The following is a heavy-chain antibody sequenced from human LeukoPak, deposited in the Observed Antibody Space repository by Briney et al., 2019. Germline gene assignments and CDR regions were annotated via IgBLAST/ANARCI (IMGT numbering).Heavy chain of an antibody. Sequence: PSETLSLTCNVSSDYITTTNYYWAWIRQPPGKGLEWIASVFYSGTTYYNPSLKSRVVISMDTSRKQISLRLSSVTATDTAIYYCARRSRLYKHETTGYHDSWGQGTLVTVSS. CDR1: SDYITTTNYY. V-gene: IGHV4-39*01. D-gene: IGHD3-9*01. CDR3: ARRSRLYKHETTGYHDS. J-gene: IGHJ4*02. CDR2: VFYSGTT.